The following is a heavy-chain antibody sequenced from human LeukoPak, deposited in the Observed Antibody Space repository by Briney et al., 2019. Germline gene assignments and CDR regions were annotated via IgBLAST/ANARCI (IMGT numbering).Heavy chain of an antibody. CDR2: INHSGST. D-gene: IGHD4-11*01. CDR3: ARENQVTIGTYYYGMDV. J-gene: IGHJ6*02. V-gene: IGHV4-34*01. Sequence: SETLSLTCAVYGGSFSGYYWSWIRQPPGKGLEWIGEINHSGSTNYNPSLKSRVTISVDTSKNQFSLKLSSVTAADTAVYYCARENQVTIGTYYYGMDVWGQGTTVTVSS. CDR1: GGSFSGYY.